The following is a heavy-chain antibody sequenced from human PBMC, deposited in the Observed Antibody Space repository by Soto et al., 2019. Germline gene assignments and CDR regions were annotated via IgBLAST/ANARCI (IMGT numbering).Heavy chain of an antibody. CDR2: IYHSGST. CDR3: ARDATIAAAGTFTLDP. V-gene: IGHV4-4*02. D-gene: IGHD6-13*01. Sequence: SETLSLTCAVSGGSISSSNWWSWVRQPPGKGLEWIGEIYHSGSTNYNPSLKSRVTISVDKSKNQFSLKLSSVTAADTAVYYCARDATIAAAGTFTLDPWGQGTLVTVSS. CDR1: GGSISSSNW. J-gene: IGHJ5*02.